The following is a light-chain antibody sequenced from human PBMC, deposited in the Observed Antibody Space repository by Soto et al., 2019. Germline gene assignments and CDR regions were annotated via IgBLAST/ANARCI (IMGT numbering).Light chain of an antibody. CDR1: QGISSA. V-gene: IGKV1-13*02. J-gene: IGKJ5*01. Sequence: AIQVTQSPSSLSASVGDTLPITCRASQGISSAFAWYQQKPGKVPRLLIYDVFNLQSGVPSRFSGSGSGTDFTLTISRLQPEDFATYYCQQLETYPLTFGQGTRLEVK. CDR3: QQLETYPLT. CDR2: DVF.